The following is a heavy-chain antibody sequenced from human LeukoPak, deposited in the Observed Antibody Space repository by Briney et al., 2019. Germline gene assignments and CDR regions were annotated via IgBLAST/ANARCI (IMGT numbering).Heavy chain of an antibody. CDR3: AREATVVGATII. Sequence: SETLSLTCTVSGDSFSPYYWSWLRQSAGKGLEWIGHISTSGSTTYNPSLKSRVSMSVDTSKKQFSLKLSSVTAADAAVYYCAREATVVGATIIWGQGALVTVSS. J-gene: IGHJ4*02. CDR2: ISTSGST. V-gene: IGHV4-4*07. D-gene: IGHD1-26*01. CDR1: GDSFSPYY.